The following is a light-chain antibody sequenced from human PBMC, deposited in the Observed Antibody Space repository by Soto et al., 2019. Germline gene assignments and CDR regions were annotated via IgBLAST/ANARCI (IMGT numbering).Light chain of an antibody. CDR2: GAS. CDR3: QQYNNWHQT. Sequence: EIVMTQSPATLSVSPGERATLSCRASQSVSSNLAWYQQKPGQAPRLLIYGASTRATGIPARFSGSGSGTEFTLTISSLQSEDFAVYYCQQYNNWHQTFGQGT. J-gene: IGKJ1*01. V-gene: IGKV3-15*01. CDR1: QSVSSN.